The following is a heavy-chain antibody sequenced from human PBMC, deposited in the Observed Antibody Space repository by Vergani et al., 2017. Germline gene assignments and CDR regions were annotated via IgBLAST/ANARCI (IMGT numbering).Heavy chain of an antibody. CDR1: GDSVISTDYH. CDR2: MDYSGST. J-gene: IGHJ4*02. V-gene: IGHV4-39*01. CDR3: ASKRGACRAAYCHSYDF. D-gene: IGHD2-15*01. Sequence: QVQLQESGPGLVKPSETLSLTCTVSGDSVISTDYHWGWIRQPPGKGLEWIGSMDYSGSTSSNPSLESRISISFETPKNQFPLRLTSVTAAETAVYYCASKRGACRAAYCHSYDFWGPGTLVGVSS.